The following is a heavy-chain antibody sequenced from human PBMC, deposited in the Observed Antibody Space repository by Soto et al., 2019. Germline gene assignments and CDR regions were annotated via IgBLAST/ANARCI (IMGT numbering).Heavy chain of an antibody. V-gene: IGHV1-18*01. J-gene: IGHJ5*02. CDR3: ARVLGAVVNWFAP. D-gene: IGHD3-16*01. CDR1: GDTFTNFG. Sequence: HLVQSGPEVKKPGASVTVSCKTSGDTFTNFGLSWVRQAPGQGLEWMGWIATYNSNKNYAQKFQARLPLTTDTPRITGYRELKGLEYDDTAVYYGARVLGAVVNWFAPWGQGTLVTVSS. CDR2: IATYNSNK.